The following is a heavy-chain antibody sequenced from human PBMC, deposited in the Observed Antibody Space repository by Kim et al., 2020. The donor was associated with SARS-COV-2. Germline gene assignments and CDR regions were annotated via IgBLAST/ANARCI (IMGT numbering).Heavy chain of an antibody. Sequence: GGSLRLSCAASGLTFSGYSMNWVRQAPGKGLEWVASIFSDSNYIYYADSVRGRFTISRDNAKNSLDLQMNSLRAEDTAVYYCARDSGSYDFEYWGQGTLVTVSS. CDR1: GLTFSGYS. V-gene: IGHV3-21*01. CDR3: ARDSGSYDFEY. CDR2: IFSDSNYI. J-gene: IGHJ4*02. D-gene: IGHD1-26*01.